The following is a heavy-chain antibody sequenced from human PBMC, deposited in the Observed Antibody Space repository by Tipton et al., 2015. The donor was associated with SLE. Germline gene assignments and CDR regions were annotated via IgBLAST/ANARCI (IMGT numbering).Heavy chain of an antibody. CDR2: IVPVPGIG. Sequence: QLVQSGAEVKKPGSSVKVSCKASGDTLSRYGITWVRQAPGQGLEWMGGIVPVPGIGNYGQKLQGRVTITADKSTNTAYMELTSLRSEDTAIYYCARPSAASEWGQGALVTVSS. V-gene: IGHV1-69*09. CDR1: GDTLSRYG. CDR3: ARPSAASE. D-gene: IGHD6-25*01. J-gene: IGHJ4*02.